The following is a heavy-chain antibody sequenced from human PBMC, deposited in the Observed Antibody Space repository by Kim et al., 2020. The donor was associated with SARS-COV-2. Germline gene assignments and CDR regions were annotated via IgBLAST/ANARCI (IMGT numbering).Heavy chain of an antibody. CDR1: GFTFSSYG. Sequence: GGSLRLSCAASGFTFSSYGMHWVRQAPGKGLEWVAVISYDGSNKYYADSVKGRFTISRDNSKNTLYLQMNSLRAEDTAVYYCAKDGVLLWFGELPNWFDPWGQGTLVTVSP. V-gene: IGHV3-30*18. D-gene: IGHD3-10*01. CDR2: ISYDGSNK. J-gene: IGHJ5*02. CDR3: AKDGVLLWFGELPNWFDP.